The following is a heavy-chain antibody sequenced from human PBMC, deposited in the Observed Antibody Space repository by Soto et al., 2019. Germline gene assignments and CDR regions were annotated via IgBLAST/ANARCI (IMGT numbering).Heavy chain of an antibody. CDR3: ARLAMVRGVPTYGMAV. CDR2: IDPSDSYT. Sequence: EVQLVQSGAEVKKPGESLRISCKGSGYSFTSYWISWVRQMPGKGLEWMGRIDPSDSYTNYSPSFQGHVTISADKSISTAYLQSSSLKASDTAMYYCARLAMVRGVPTYGMAVWGQGTMVTVSS. V-gene: IGHV5-10-1*01. J-gene: IGHJ6*02. CDR1: GYSFTSYW. D-gene: IGHD3-10*01.